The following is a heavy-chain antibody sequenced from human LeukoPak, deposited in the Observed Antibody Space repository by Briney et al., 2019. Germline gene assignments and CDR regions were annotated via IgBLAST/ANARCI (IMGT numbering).Heavy chain of an antibody. D-gene: IGHD2-2*02. CDR3: ARVVWYCSSTSCYTFDY. CDR2: ISAYNGNT. V-gene: IGHV1-18*04. CDR1: GYTFTSYY. Sequence: ASVKVSCKASGYTFTSYYMHWVRQAPGQGLEWMGWISAYNGNTNYAQKLQGRVTMTTDTSTSTAYMELRNLRSDDTAVYYCARVVWYCSSTSCYTFDYWGQGTLVTVSS. J-gene: IGHJ4*02.